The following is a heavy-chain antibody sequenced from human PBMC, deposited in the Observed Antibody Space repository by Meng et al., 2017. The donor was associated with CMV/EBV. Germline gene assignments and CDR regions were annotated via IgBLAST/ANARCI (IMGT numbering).Heavy chain of an antibody. Sequence: TFSSYSMNWVRQAPGKGLEWVSSISSSSSYIYYADSVKGRFTISRDNAKNSLYLQMNSLRAEDTAVYYCARDAYHYDFWSDRTSIDYWGQGTPVTVSS. CDR3: ARDAYHYDFWSDRTSIDY. J-gene: IGHJ4*02. CDR1: TFSSYS. CDR2: ISSSSSYI. D-gene: IGHD3-3*01. V-gene: IGHV3-21*01.